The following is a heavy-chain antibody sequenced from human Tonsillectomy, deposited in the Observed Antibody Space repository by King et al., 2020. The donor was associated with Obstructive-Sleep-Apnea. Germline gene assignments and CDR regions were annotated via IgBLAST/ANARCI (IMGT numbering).Heavy chain of an antibody. D-gene: IGHD6-19*01. J-gene: IGHJ4*02. CDR1: GYNFASYW. CDR3: AISYRRGWPWDFDY. V-gene: IGHV5-10-1*01. CDR2: IDPTDSYI. Sequence: DVQLVQSGAEVKKPGESLRISCKGSGYNFASYWINWVRQMPGKGLEWMGRIDPTDSYINYSPSFQGHVTISADKSISTAYLQWSSLKASDTAMYYCAISYRRGWPWDFDYWGQGTLVTVSS.